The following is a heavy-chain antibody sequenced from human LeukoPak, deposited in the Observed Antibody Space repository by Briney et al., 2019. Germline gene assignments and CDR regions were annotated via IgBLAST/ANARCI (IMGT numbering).Heavy chain of an antibody. CDR3: AKSSYCGGDCNFDY. J-gene: IGHJ4*02. D-gene: IGHD2-21*02. CDR2: ISGSGGST. CDR1: GSTFSSYA. Sequence: PGGSLRLSCAASGSTFSSYAMSWVRQAPGKGLEWVSAISGSGGSTYYADSVKGRFTISRDNSKNTLYLQMNSLRAVDTAVYYCAKSSYCGGDCNFDYWGQGTLVTVSS. V-gene: IGHV3-23*01.